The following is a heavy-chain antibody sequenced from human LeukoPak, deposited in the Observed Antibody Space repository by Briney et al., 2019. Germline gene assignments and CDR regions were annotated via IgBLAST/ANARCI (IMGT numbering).Heavy chain of an antibody. CDR2: INHSGST. Sequence: GSLRLSCAASGFTFSDYYWSWIRQPPGKGLEWIGEINHSGSTNYNPSLKSRVTISVDTSKNQFSLKLSSVTAADTAVYYCARVGYYDSSGYHTWGQGTLVTVSS. CDR1: GFTFSDYY. J-gene: IGHJ4*02. CDR3: ARVGYYDSSGYHT. V-gene: IGHV4-34*01. D-gene: IGHD3-22*01.